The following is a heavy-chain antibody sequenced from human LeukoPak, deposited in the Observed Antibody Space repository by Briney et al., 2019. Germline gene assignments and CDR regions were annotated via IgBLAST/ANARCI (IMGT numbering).Heavy chain of an antibody. V-gene: IGHV3-23*01. J-gene: IGHJ3*02. Sequence: GGSLRLSCAASGFTFSSYAMSWVRQAPGKGLEWVSAISGSGGSTYYADSVKGRFTISRDNSKNTLYLQMNSLRAEDTAVYYCARVGGITMVLDAFDIWGQGTMVTVSS. CDR3: ARVGGITMVLDAFDI. CDR1: GFTFSSYA. CDR2: ISGSGGST. D-gene: IGHD3-10*01.